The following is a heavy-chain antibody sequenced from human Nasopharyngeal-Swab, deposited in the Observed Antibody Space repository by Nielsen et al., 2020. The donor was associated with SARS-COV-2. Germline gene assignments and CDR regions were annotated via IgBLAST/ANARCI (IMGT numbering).Heavy chain of an antibody. D-gene: IGHD3-10*01. CDR3: ARESGSGSYIDY. J-gene: IGHJ4*02. CDR1: GFTFSSYA. V-gene: IGHV3-30*04. Sequence: GESLKISCAASGFTFSSYAMHWVRQAPGKGLEWVAVISYDGRNEYHADSVKGRCTISRDNSKKTLYLQMNSLRAEDTAVYYCARESGSGSYIDYWGQGTLVTVSS. CDR2: ISYDGRNE.